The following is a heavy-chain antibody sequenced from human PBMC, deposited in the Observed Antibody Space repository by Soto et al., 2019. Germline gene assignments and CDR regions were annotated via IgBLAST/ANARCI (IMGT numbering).Heavy chain of an antibody. CDR1: GFTFSSYG. CDR2: ISYDGSNK. J-gene: IGHJ4*02. CDR3: AKDAYDSSGYYVDY. V-gene: IGHV3-30*18. D-gene: IGHD3-22*01. Sequence: QVQLVESGGGVVQPGRSLRLSCAASGFTFSSYGMHWVRQAPGKGLEWVAVISYDGSNKYYADSVKGRFTISRDNSKNTRYLQMNSLRAEDTAVYYCAKDAYDSSGYYVDYWGQGTLVTVSS.